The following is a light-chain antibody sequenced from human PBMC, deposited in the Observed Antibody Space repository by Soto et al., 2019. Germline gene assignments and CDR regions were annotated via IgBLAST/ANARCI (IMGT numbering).Light chain of an antibody. CDR3: QQYGSSPRT. CDR1: RGVSANY. Sequence: ENLLTQSPGTLSFSPGEGATLSCRASRGVSANYLAWYQQKPGQAPTLLIYGASIRAAGIPDRFSGSGSGTDFTLTIRRLEPDDFAVYYCQQYGSSPRTFGQGTKV. J-gene: IGKJ1*01. CDR2: GAS. V-gene: IGKV3-20*01.